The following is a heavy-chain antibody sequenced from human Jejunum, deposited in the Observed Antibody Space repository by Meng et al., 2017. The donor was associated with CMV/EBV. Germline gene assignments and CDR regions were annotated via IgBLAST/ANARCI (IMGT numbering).Heavy chain of an antibody. J-gene: IGHJ3*02. CDR1: AYY. V-gene: IGHV3-11*01. CDR2: SSSRGSTI. Sequence: AYYMSWIRQAPGKGLEWVSYSSSRGSTIYYADSVKGRFASSRDNAKNSLYLQMNSLRAEDRAVYYCARSKKTFNYDTSGPDAFDIWGQGTMVTVSS. CDR3: ARSKKTFNYDTSGPDAFDI. D-gene: IGHD3-22*01.